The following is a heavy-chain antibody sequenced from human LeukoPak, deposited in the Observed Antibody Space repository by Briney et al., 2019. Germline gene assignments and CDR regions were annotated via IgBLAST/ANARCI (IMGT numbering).Heavy chain of an antibody. Sequence: GGSLRLSCAASGFTFSSYGMSWVRQAPGKGLEWVSAISGSGGSTFYADSVKGRFTISRDNAKNSLFLQMNSLRAEDTAVYYCARRTSSQDFDYWGQGTLVTVSS. CDR3: ARRTSSQDFDY. V-gene: IGHV3-23*01. CDR1: GFTFSSYG. CDR2: ISGSGGST. J-gene: IGHJ4*02. D-gene: IGHD6-13*01.